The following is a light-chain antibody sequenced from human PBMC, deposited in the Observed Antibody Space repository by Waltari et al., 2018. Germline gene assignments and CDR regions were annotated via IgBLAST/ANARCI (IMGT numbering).Light chain of an antibody. J-gene: IGKJ1*01. Sequence: EIVMTQSPATLSVSPGARATLSCRASQRVSNNLAWYQQKPVQSPRLLIYGASTRATVIAASFSGSGSGTEFTLTISSLQSEDFALYYCQQYNDWPRTFGQGTKVEI. CDR3: QQYNDWPRT. CDR2: GAS. V-gene: IGKV3-15*01. CDR1: QRVSNN.